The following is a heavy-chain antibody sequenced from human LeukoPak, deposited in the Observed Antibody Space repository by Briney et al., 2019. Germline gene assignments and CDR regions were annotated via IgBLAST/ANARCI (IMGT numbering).Heavy chain of an antibody. CDR1: GGSFSGYY. CDR2: INHSGST. D-gene: IGHD6-19*01. J-gene: IGHJ3*02. V-gene: IGHV4-34*01. Sequence: SETLSLTCAVYGGSFSGYYWSWIRQPPGKGLEWIGEINHSGSTNYNPSLKSRVTISVDTSKNQFSLKLSSVTAAGTAVYYCARGLAVAGTEDAFDIWGQGTMVTVSS. CDR3: ARGLAVAGTEDAFDI.